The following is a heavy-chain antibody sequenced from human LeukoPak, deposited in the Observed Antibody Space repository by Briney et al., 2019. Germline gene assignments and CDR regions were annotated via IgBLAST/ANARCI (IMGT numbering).Heavy chain of an antibody. CDR2: IYTSGST. CDR1: GGSISSYY. D-gene: IGHD2-15*01. Sequence: SETLSLTCTVSGGSISSYYWSWIRQPAGKGLEWIGRIYTSGSTNYNPSLKSRVTMSVDTSKNQFSPKLSSVTAADTAVYYCASRYCSGGSCYSGLNYYYYMDVWGKGTTVTVSS. J-gene: IGHJ6*03. CDR3: ASRYCSGGSCYSGLNYYYYMDV. V-gene: IGHV4-4*07.